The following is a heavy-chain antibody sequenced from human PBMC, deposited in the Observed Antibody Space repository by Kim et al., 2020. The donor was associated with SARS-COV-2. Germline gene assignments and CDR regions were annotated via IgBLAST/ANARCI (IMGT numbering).Heavy chain of an antibody. V-gene: IGHV4-38-2*02. CDR3: SGGLKVVIVVVVAAPFD. CDR2: IYHSGST. D-gene: IGHD2-15*01. J-gene: IGHJ4*01. CDR1: GYSISSGYY. Sequence: SETLSLTCTVSGYSISSGYYWGWIRQPPGKGLEWIGSIYHSGSTYYNPSLKSRVTISVDTSKNQFSLKLSSVTAADTAVYYCSGGLKVVIVVVVAAPFD.